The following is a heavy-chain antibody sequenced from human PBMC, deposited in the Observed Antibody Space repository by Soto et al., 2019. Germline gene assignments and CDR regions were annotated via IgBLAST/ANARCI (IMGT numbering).Heavy chain of an antibody. D-gene: IGHD3-10*01. V-gene: IGHV1-18*01. Sequence: QVQLVQSGAEVKKPGASVKVSCKASGYTFSSHGINWLRQAPGQGLEWMGWISASNGDTNNGQRRQGSGTVTTDTSTTTSSLQLRSLRSEDTAVNYCARMARGSNIDYYSNMEVWGKGTTVTVSS. CDR3: ARMARGSNIDYYSNMEV. CDR1: GYTFSSHG. J-gene: IGHJ6*03. CDR2: ISASNGDT.